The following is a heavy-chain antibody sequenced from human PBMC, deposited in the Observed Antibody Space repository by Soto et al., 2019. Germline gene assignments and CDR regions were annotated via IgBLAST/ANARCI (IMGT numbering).Heavy chain of an antibody. J-gene: IGHJ2*01. CDR2: INHSGST. CDR3: ARGTKANRYYYGSGSYPYLYWYFDL. Sequence: SETLSLTCAVYGGSFSCYYWSGIRQPPGKGLEWIGEINHSGSTNYNPSLKSRVTISVDTSKNQFSLKLSSVTAADTAVYYCARGTKANRYYYGSGSYPYLYWYFDLWGRGTLVTFSS. D-gene: IGHD3-10*01. V-gene: IGHV4-34*01. CDR1: GGSFSCYY.